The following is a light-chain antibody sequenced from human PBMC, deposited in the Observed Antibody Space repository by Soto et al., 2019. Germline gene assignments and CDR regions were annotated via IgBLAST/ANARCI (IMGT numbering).Light chain of an antibody. CDR3: MQAIQSALT. CDR2: LGS. J-gene: IGKJ4*01. CDR1: ERHRHFNGKNN. V-gene: IGKV2-28*01. Sequence: DIVMTQSPLSLPVTPGEPAAISCRSSERHRHFNGKNNVDWYLQKLGQSPQLLINLGSKRSYGVPDRFSGSGSGTDFTLKISRVEAEDVGGYYGMQAIQSALTFGGGTKVEIK.